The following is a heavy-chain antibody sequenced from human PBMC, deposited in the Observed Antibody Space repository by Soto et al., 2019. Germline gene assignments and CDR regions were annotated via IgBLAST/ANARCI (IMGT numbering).Heavy chain of an antibody. CDR3: ARVEEDYDSSGYYTFDY. V-gene: IGHV1-18*03. CDR2: ISAYNGNT. D-gene: IGHD3-22*01. Sequence: ASVKVSCKASGYTFTSYGISWVRQAPGQGLEWMGWISAYNGNTNYAQKLQGRVTMTTDTSTSTAYMELRSLRSDDMAVYYCARVEEDYDSSGYYTFDYWGQGTLVTVSS. CDR1: GYTFTSYG. J-gene: IGHJ4*02.